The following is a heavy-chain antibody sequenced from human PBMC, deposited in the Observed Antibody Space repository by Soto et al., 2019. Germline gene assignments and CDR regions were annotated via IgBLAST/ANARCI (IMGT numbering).Heavy chain of an antibody. D-gene: IGHD3-3*01. Sequence: EVQLLESGGGLVQPGASLRLSCAASGFTFSSYAMSWVRQAPGKGLEWVSAISGSGGSTYYADSVKGRFTISRDNSKNTLYLQMNSLRAEDTAVYYCAHENRGIFGVVIAFFDYWGQGTLVTVSS. CDR1: GFTFSSYA. V-gene: IGHV3-23*01. CDR3: AHENRGIFGVVIAFFDY. CDR2: ISGSGGST. J-gene: IGHJ4*02.